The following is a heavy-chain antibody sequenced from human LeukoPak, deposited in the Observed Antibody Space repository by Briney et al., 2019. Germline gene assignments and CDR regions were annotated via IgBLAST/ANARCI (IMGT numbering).Heavy chain of an antibody. D-gene: IGHD6-13*01. V-gene: IGHV5-51*01. Sequence: GESLKISCKGSGYSFTSYWIGWVRQMPGKGLEWMGIIYPGDSDTRYSPSFQGQVTISADKSISTAYLQWSSLKASDTAMYYCARRPGIAASGSDWFDPCGHVTLVTVSS. J-gene: IGHJ5*02. CDR1: GYSFTSYW. CDR3: ARRPGIAASGSDWFDP. CDR2: IYPGDSDT.